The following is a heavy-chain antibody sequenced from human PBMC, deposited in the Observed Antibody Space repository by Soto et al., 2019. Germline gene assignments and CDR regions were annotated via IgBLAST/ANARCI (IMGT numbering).Heavy chain of an antibody. J-gene: IGHJ3*01. CDR1: GFSFSADGVG. Sequence: QITLKESGPTLVKPTQTLTLTCIFSGFSFSADGVGVGWIRQPPGKALEWLALIYWDDDTRYSPSLKSRLTITKHTSKNQVVLTMTNMDPVDTATYYCAHAYGGTSWPNDAFDVWGQGTVVTVSS. D-gene: IGHD2-2*01. CDR2: IYWDDDT. CDR3: AHAYGGTSWPNDAFDV. V-gene: IGHV2-5*02.